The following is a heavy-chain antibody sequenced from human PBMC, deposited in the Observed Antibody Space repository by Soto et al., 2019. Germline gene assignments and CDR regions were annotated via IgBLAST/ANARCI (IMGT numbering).Heavy chain of an antibody. CDR1: GDTISSNSAT. CDR2: TYYRSRWYN. Sequence: SQTLSLTCAISGDTISSNSATWHWIRQSPSRGLEWLGRTYYRSRWYNDYSVSLKSRITINPDTSKNQFSLHLNSVTPEDTAVYYCARDNIVRTVDLFDYWGQGTLVTVSS. D-gene: IGHD5-12*01. V-gene: IGHV6-1*01. J-gene: IGHJ4*02. CDR3: ARDNIVRTVDLFDY.